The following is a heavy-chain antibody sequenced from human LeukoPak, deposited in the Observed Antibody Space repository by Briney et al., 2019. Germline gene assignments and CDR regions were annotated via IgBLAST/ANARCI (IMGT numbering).Heavy chain of an antibody. CDR3: AKDKVVVVAATGYYFDY. CDR2: INHSGST. CDR1: GGSFSGYY. Sequence: SETLSLTCAVYGGSFSGYYWSWIRQPPGKGLEWIGEINHSGSTNYNPSLKSRVTISVDTSKNQFSLKLSSVTAADTAVYYCAKDKVVVVAATGYYFDYWGQGTLVTVSS. D-gene: IGHD2-15*01. V-gene: IGHV4-34*01. J-gene: IGHJ4*02.